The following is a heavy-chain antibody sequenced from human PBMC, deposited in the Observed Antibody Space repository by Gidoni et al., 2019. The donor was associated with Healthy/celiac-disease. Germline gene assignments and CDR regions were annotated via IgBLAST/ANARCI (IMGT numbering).Heavy chain of an antibody. Sequence: QLQLQESGPGLVKPSETLSLTCTVSGGSISSYYWSWLRQPAGKGVEWIGRIYTSGSTNYNPSLKSRVTMSVDTSKNQFSLKLSSVTAADTAVYYCARDGYSSGWYSFDYWGQGTLVTVSS. CDR3: ARDGYSSGWYSFDY. V-gene: IGHV4-4*07. CDR1: GGSISSYY. J-gene: IGHJ4*02. CDR2: IYTSGST. D-gene: IGHD6-19*01.